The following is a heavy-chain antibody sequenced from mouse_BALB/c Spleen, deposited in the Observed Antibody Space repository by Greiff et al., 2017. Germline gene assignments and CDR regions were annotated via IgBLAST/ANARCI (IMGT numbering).Heavy chain of an antibody. D-gene: IGHD2-10*02. J-gene: IGHJ4*01. CDR2: ISSGSSTI. Sequence: EVKLEESGGGLVQPGGSRKLSCAASGFTFSSFGMHWVRQAPEKGLEWVAYISSGSSTIYYADTVKGRFTISRDNPKNTLFLQMTSLRSEDTAMYYCARSYGNYQLSYYYAMDYWGQGTSVTVSS. CDR1: GFTFSSFG. CDR3: ARSYGNYQLSYYYAMDY. V-gene: IGHV5-17*02.